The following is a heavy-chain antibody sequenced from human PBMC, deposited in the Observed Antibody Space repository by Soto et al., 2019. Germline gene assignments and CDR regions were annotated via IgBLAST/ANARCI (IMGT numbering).Heavy chain of an antibody. V-gene: IGHV4-31*03. D-gene: IGHD2-15*01. J-gene: IGHJ6*02. CDR1: GGSISSGGYY. CDR2: IYYSGST. CDR3: ARDQGWVNYSYGMDV. Sequence: QVQLQESGPGLVKPSQTLSLTCTVSGGSISSGGYYWSWIRQHPGKGLEWIGYIYYSGSTYYNPFVKSRCTISVDPSKNPFSLKLSSVTAADTAVYYCARDQGWVNYSYGMDVWGQGTTVTVSS.